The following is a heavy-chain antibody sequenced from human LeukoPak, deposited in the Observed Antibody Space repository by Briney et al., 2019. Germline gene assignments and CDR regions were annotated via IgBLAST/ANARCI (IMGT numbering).Heavy chain of an antibody. CDR3: ARRSTVLTANYEY. V-gene: IGHV4-39*01. CDR1: GGSISSSSYY. CDR2: IYYSGST. D-gene: IGHD4-23*01. J-gene: IGHJ4*02. Sequence: SETLSLACTVSGGSISSSSYYWGWIRQPPGKGLEWIGSIYYSGSTYYNPSLTSRVTISVDTSKNQFSLRLSSVTAADTALYYCARRSTVLTANYEYWGQGTLVTVSA.